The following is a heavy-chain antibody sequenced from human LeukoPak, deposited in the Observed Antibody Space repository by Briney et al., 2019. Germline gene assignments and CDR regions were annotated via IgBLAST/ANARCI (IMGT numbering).Heavy chain of an antibody. J-gene: IGHJ4*02. CDR3: ATSGGHPKVFDF. D-gene: IGHD2-15*01. Sequence: PGGSLTLSCAASGITFNDSYLSWIRQPPGPGLEWISFMYTGGSTIYYADSVKGRFTISRDNAKSSLHLQMNSLSAEDTAVYYCATSGGHPKVFDFWGQGTLVTVSS. V-gene: IGHV3-11*04. CDR1: GITFNDSY. CDR2: MYTGGSTI.